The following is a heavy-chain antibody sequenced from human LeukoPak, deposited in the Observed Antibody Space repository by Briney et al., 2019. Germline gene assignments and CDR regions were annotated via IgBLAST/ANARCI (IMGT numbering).Heavy chain of an antibody. Sequence: ASVKVSCKASGYTLTELSMHWVRQAPGKGLEWMGGFDPEDGETIYAQKFQGRVTMTEDTSTDTAYMELSSLRSEDTAVYYCATARRGYCSSTSCYTGLYWFDPWGQGTLVTVSS. CDR2: FDPEDGET. V-gene: IGHV1-24*01. CDR3: ATARRGYCSSTSCYTGLYWFDP. CDR1: GYTLTELS. D-gene: IGHD2-2*02. J-gene: IGHJ5*02.